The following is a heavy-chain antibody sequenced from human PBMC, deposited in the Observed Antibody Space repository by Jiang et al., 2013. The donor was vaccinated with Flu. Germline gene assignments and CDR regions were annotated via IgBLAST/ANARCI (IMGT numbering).Heavy chain of an antibody. CDR2: IYPGDSDT. Sequence: SLKISCKGSGYSFTSYWIGWVRQMPGKGLEWMGIIYPGDSDTRYSPSFQGQVTISADKSISTAYLQWSSLKASDTAMYYCARPTNADTAHVDYWGQGTLVTVSS. CDR3: ARPTNADTAHVDY. V-gene: IGHV5-51*01. J-gene: IGHJ4*02. D-gene: IGHD5-18*01. CDR1: GYSFTSYW.